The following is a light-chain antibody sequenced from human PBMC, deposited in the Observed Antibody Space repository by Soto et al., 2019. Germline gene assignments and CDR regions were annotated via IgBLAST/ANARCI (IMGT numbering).Light chain of an antibody. V-gene: IGKV1-39*01. CDR3: QKSYTTPQT. J-gene: IGKJ1*01. CDR1: QSISSY. Sequence: IQMTQSPSSLSASVGDRVTITCRASQSISSYLNWYQQNPGKAPKFLIYAASSLQSGVPSRFMGRATGTDFTLTISSLQPEEFATYYCQKSYTTPQTLGQGTKVQIK. CDR2: AAS.